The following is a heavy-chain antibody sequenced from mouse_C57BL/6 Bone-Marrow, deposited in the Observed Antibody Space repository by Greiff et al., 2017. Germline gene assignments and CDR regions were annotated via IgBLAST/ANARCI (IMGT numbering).Heavy chain of an antibody. CDR1: GYTFTSYG. CDR3: ARERELLLRLDY. V-gene: IGHV1-81*01. D-gene: IGHD1-1*01. J-gene: IGHJ2*01. Sequence: QVQLQQSGAELARPGASVKLSCKASGYTFTSYGISWVKQRTGQGLEWIGEIYPRSGNTYYNEKFKGKATLTADKSSSTAYMELSSLTSEDSAVYFCARERELLLRLDYWGQGTTLTVSS. CDR2: IYPRSGNT.